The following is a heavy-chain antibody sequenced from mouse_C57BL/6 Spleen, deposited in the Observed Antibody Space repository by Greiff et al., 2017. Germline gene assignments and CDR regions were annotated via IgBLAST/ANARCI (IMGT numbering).Heavy chain of an antibody. CDR3: EIVYYGPSAMDY. D-gene: IGHD1-1*01. CDR1: GYAFSSSW. CDR2: IYPGDGDT. V-gene: IGHV1-82*01. Sequence: VQLQQSGPELVKPGASVKISCKASGYAFSSSWMNWVKQRPGKGLVWIGRIYPGDGDTNYNGKFKGKATLTADKSSSTAYMQLSSLTSEDSSVYFCEIVYYGPSAMDYWGQGTSVTVSS. J-gene: IGHJ4*01.